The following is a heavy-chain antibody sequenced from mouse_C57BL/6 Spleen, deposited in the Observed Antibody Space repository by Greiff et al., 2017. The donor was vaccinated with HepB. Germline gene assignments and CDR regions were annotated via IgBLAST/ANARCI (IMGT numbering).Heavy chain of an antibody. Sequence: VKLQQPGAELVKPGASVKMSCKASGYTFTSYWITWVKQRPGQGLEWIGDIYPGSGSTNYNEKFKSKATLTVDTSSSTAYMQLSSLTSEDSAVYYCARRYYGSSRDYWGQGTTLTVSS. CDR1: GYTFTSYW. V-gene: IGHV1-55*01. D-gene: IGHD1-1*01. CDR3: ARRYYGSSRDY. CDR2: IYPGSGST. J-gene: IGHJ2*01.